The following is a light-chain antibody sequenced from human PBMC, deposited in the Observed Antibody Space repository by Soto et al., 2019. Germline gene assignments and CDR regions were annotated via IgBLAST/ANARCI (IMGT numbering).Light chain of an antibody. J-gene: IGKJ4*01. CDR3: QQRTNWLS. Sequence: VLTQSPATLSLSPGERATLSCRASQSVDTYLAWYQQKPGQAPRLLIYDASNRATSIPARFSGSGSGTDFTLTISSLEPEDFAVYYCQQRTNWLSFGGGTKVEIK. V-gene: IGKV3-11*01. CDR1: QSVDTY. CDR2: DAS.